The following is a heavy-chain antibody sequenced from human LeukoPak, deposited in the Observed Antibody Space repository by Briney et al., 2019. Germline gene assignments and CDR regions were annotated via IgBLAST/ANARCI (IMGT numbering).Heavy chain of an antibody. CDR2: INPNNGGT. J-gene: IGHJ4*02. V-gene: IGHV1-2*02. D-gene: IGHD6-19*01. CDR1: AYTFSAYY. CDR3: ADEFGLKWLAD. Sequence: ASVKVSCKASAYTFSAYYMHWVRQAPGQGLEWMGWINPNNGGTNYAQKFRGRVTMTRDTSISTAYMELSRLRSDDTAIYYCADEFGLKWLADWGQGTLVTVSS.